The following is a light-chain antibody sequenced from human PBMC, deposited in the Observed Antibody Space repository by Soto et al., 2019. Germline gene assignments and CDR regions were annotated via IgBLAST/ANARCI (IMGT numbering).Light chain of an antibody. Sequence: EIVLTQSPGTLSLSPGERDTLSCRASQSVSSSHLAWYQQKPGQAPRLLIYGATSRATGIPDRFSGSGSGTDFTLTISRLEPEDFAVYYCQQYSGSPPLTVGGGTKVEIK. CDR1: QSVSSSH. J-gene: IGKJ4*01. CDR2: GAT. CDR3: QQYSGSPPLT. V-gene: IGKV3-20*01.